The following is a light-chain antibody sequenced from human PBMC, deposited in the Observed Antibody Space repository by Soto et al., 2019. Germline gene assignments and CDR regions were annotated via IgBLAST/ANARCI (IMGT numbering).Light chain of an antibody. V-gene: IGKV1-39*01. CDR1: QTIDTY. J-gene: IGKJ4*01. CDR2: AAT. CDR3: QQYYSYPLT. Sequence: DIQLTQSPSSLSASVGDRVTLTCRASQTIDTYVNWYQHKPGTAPKVLIYAATYLQNGVPSRFSGSGSGTDFTLTISCLQSEDFATYYCQQYYSYPLTFGGGTKVDIK.